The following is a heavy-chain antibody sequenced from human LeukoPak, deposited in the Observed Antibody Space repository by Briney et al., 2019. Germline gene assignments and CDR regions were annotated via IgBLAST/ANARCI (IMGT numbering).Heavy chain of an antibody. Sequence: GGSLSLSFAASGFTFSSYDMHWVRQATGKGLEWVSAIGTAGDTYYPGSVKGRFTISRENAKNSLYLQMNSLRAGDTAVYYCARVKGQYCSGGSCYSGYGMDVWGQGTTVTVSS. J-gene: IGHJ6*02. CDR1: GFTFSSYD. CDR3: ARVKGQYCSGGSCYSGYGMDV. D-gene: IGHD2-15*01. CDR2: IGTAGDT. V-gene: IGHV3-13*01.